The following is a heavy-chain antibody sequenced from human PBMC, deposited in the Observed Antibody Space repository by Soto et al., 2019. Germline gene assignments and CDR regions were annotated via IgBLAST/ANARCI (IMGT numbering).Heavy chain of an antibody. CDR2: IYYSGST. J-gene: IGHJ5*02. D-gene: IGHD2-15*01. CDR3: ASRLVVVVAATEFDP. Sequence: SETLSLTCTVSGGSIGSSSYYWGWIRQPPGKGLEWVGSIYYSGSTYYNPSLKSRVTISVDTSKNQFSLKLSSVTAADTAVYFGASRLVVVVAATEFDPWGQGTLVTVSS. CDR1: GGSIGSSSYY. V-gene: IGHV4-39*01.